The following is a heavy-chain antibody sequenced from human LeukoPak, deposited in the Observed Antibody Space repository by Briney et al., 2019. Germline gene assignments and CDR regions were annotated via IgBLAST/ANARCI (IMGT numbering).Heavy chain of an antibody. J-gene: IGHJ6*02. D-gene: IGHD3-3*01. CDR1: GGSISSGDYY. CDR2: IYYSGST. Sequence: SQTLSLTCTVSGGSISSGDYYWSWIRQPPGKGLEWIGYIYYSGSTYYNPSLKSRVTISVDTSKNQFSLKLSSVTAADTAVYYCARAAGQYYDFWSGYYNYYGMDVWGQGTTVTASS. CDR3: ARAAGQYYDFWSGYYNYYGMDV. V-gene: IGHV4-30-4*01.